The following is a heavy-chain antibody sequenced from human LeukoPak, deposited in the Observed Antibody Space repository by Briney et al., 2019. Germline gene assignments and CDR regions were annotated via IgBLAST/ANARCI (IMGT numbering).Heavy chain of an antibody. CDR3: ARVGAYGSGSCLVY. Sequence: ASVTVSCKASGYTFTDYYIHWVRQAPGQGLEWMGWISPNSGVTNYAQKFQGRVTMTWDTSISTAYMDLSRLTSDDTAVYYCARVGAYGSGSCLVYWGQGTLVTVSS. CDR2: ISPNSGVT. CDR1: GYTFTDYY. D-gene: IGHD3-10*01. J-gene: IGHJ4*02. V-gene: IGHV1-2*02.